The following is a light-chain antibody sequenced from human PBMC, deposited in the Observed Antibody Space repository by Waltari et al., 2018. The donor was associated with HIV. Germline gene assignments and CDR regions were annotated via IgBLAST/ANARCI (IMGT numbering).Light chain of an antibody. CDR1: QSVGSY. J-gene: IGKJ2*03. V-gene: IGKV3-11*01. CDR2: DAS. Sequence: EIVLTQSPATLSLSPGERATLSRRASQSVGSYLAWYQQKPGQAPRLLIYDASNRATSIPASFSGSGSGTDFTLTISSLEPEDFAVYYCQQRTNWPPYSFGQGTKLEIK. CDR3: QQRTNWPPYS.